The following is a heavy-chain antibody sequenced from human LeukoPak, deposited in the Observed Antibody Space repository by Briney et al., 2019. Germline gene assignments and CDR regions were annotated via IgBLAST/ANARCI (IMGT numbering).Heavy chain of an antibody. J-gene: IGHJ4*02. Sequence: PSQTLSLTCVVSGGSISSGGYSWSWIRQPPGKGMEWIGYIHRSGSTYYNPSLKSRVTISVDRSKNQFSLKLSSVTAADTAVYYCASEFMVRGVRADYWRQGTLVTVSS. CDR1: GGSISSGGYS. CDR2: IHRSGST. CDR3: ASEFMVRGVRADY. D-gene: IGHD3-10*01. V-gene: IGHV4-30-2*01.